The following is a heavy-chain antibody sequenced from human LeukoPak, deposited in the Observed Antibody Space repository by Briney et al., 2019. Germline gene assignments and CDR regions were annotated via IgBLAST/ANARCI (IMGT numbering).Heavy chain of an antibody. CDR3: ASGDFWSGYYVPYYFDY. V-gene: IGHV3-21*01. CDR2: ISSSSSYI. Sequence: PGGSLRLSCAASGFTFSSYSMNWVRQAPGKGLEWVSSISSSSSYIYYADSVKGRFTISRDNAKNSLYLQMNSLRAEDTAVYYCASGDFWSGYYVPYYFDYWGQGTLVTVSS. D-gene: IGHD3-3*01. J-gene: IGHJ4*02. CDR1: GFTFSSYS.